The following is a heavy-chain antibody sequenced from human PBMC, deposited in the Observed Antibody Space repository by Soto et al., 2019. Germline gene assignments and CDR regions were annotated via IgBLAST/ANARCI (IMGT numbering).Heavy chain of an antibody. Sequence: SETLSLTCTISGGSINSYYWSWIRQPAGKGLEWIGRIYSGGSTDYNPSLKSRVTMSVDTSKNQFSLTLTSVTAADTAVYFCAAGEASSRNLAPYYLDFWGQGTLVTVSS. CDR3: AAGEASSRNLAPYYLDF. V-gene: IGHV4-4*07. J-gene: IGHJ4*02. D-gene: IGHD6-13*01. CDR1: GGSINSYY. CDR2: IYSGGST.